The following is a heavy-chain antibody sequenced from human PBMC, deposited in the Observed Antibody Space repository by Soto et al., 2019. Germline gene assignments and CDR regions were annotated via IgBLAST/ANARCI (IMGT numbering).Heavy chain of an antibody. D-gene: IGHD5-18*01. Sequence: QVQLVESGGGVVQPGRSLRLSCAASGFTFSSYAMHWVRQAPGKGLEWVAVISYDGSNKYYADSVKGRFTISRDNSKNQLYLQMNRLRAQDTAVYYCARDSVRLWPSDFDHWGQGTLVTVAS. CDR1: GFTFSSYA. J-gene: IGHJ4*02. CDR2: ISYDGSNK. CDR3: ARDSVRLWPSDFDH. V-gene: IGHV3-30-3*01.